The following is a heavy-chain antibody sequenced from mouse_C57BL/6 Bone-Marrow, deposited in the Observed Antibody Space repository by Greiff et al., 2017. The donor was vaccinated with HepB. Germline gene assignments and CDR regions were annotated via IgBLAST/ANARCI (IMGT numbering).Heavy chain of an antibody. Sequence: VQLPQSGAELVRPGASVTLSCTASGYTFTDYEIHWVKQTPVHGLEWIGAIEPETGGTAYNQKFKGKAILTADKSSSTAYMELRSLTSEDSAVYYCTRSTAQATPWFAYWGQGTLVTVSA. D-gene: IGHD3-2*02. CDR3: TRSTAQATPWFAY. CDR2: IEPETGGT. J-gene: IGHJ3*01. V-gene: IGHV1-15*01. CDR1: GYTFTDYE.